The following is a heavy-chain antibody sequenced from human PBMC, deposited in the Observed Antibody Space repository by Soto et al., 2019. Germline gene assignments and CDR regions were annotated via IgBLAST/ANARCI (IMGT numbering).Heavy chain of an antibody. CDR2: VSYDGSNK. J-gene: IGHJ5*02. D-gene: IGHD5-18*01. V-gene: IGHV3-30-3*01. Sequence: PGGSLRLSCVASGFVFKSYDMHWVRQAPGKGLEWVATVSYDGSNKYFADSVKGRFTISRDNSKNTMTLHMNSLRPDDTGLYYCARDRRGYSISAWGQGTLVTVSS. CDR3: ARDRRGYSISA. CDR1: GFVFKSYD.